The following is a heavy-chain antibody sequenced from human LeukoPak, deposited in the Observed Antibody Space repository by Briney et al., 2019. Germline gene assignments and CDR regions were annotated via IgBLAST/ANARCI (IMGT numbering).Heavy chain of an antibody. CDR1: GYSFTNYW. J-gene: IGHJ4*02. V-gene: IGHV5-51*01. CDR3: AGRGTGTTLAFDY. Sequence: GESLKISCKDSGYSFTNYWIGWVRQMPGKGLEWMGIIYPGDSDTRYSPSFQGRVSISADKSISTAYLQWSSLKASDSAMYYCAGRGTGTTLAFDYWGQGTLVTVSS. CDR2: IYPGDSDT. D-gene: IGHD1-1*01.